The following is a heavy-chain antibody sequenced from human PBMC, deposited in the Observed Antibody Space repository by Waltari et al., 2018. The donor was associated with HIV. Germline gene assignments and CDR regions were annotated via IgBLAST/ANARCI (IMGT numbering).Heavy chain of an antibody. V-gene: IGHV1-8*01. Sequence: QVQLVQSGAEVKKPGASVKVSCKASGYTFTSFDISWVRQATEHGLEWMGWMNPNSGNTGYAQKFQGRITMTRDTPTGTAYMELSSLRSEDTAVYYCARGQNWGASYWYFDLWGRGTLVTVSS. J-gene: IGHJ2*01. D-gene: IGHD7-27*01. CDR1: GYTFTSFD. CDR3: ARGQNWGASYWYFDL. CDR2: MNPNSGNT.